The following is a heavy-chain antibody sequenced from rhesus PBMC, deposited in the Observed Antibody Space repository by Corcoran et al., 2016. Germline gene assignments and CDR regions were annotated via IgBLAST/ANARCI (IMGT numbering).Heavy chain of an antibody. CDR3: TRITAAAGRKYYFDY. CDR1: GFTFSSYD. V-gene: IGHV3-136*01. D-gene: IGHD6-25*01. Sequence: EVQLVESGGGLVQPGGSLRLSCAASGFTFSSYDMSWVRQAPGKGLEWVSYISYIGKTIYYPDSVKGRFTISSDNANNSLSLQMSSLRAEDTAVYYCTRITAAAGRKYYFDYWGQGVLVTVSS. J-gene: IGHJ4*01. CDR2: ISYIGKTI.